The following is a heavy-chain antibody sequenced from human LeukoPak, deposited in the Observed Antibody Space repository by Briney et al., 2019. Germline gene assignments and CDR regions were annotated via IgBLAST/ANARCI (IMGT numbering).Heavy chain of an antibody. V-gene: IGHV1-2*02. D-gene: IGHD1-26*01. J-gene: IGHJ4*02. CDR3: ARFFGYSGSYWAPEEETRFGYFDY. Sequence: ASVKVSCKASGYTFTGYYMHWVRQAPGQGLEWMGWINPNSGGTNYAQKFQGRVTMTTDTSTTTAYLEVTSLRSDDTAVYYCARFFGYSGSYWAPEEETRFGYFDYWGQGTLVTVSS. CDR2: INPNSGGT. CDR1: GYTFTGYY.